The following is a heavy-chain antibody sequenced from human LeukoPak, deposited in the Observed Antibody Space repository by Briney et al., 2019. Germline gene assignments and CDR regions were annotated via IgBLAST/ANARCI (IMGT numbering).Heavy chain of an antibody. CDR3: ARYSSSWYGSSQRTTFDY. V-gene: IGHV4-39*07. J-gene: IGHJ4*02. CDR2: IYYSGST. D-gene: IGHD6-13*01. Sequence: PSETLSLTCTVSGGSISSYYWGWIRQPPGKGLEWIGSIYYSGSTYYNPSLKSRVTISVDTSKNQFSLKLSSVTAADTAVYYCARYSSSWYGSSQRTTFDYWGQGTLVTVSS. CDR1: GGSISSYY.